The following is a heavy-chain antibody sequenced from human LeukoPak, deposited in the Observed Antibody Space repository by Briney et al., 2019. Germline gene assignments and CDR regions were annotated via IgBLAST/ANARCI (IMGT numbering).Heavy chain of an antibody. CDR1: GYTFSSYG. CDR3: RGLNRYGSGSYSPSRTDDY. Sequence: GGSLRLSCAASGYTFSSYGMRWVRQAPGKGREWVANIKQDGSVKYYVDSVKGRFTISRDNGKNSLYLQINSLRAEDTAVHYCRGLNRYGSGSYSPSRTDDYWGQGTLVTVSS. V-gene: IGHV3-7*01. D-gene: IGHD3-10*01. J-gene: IGHJ4*02. CDR2: IKQDGSVK.